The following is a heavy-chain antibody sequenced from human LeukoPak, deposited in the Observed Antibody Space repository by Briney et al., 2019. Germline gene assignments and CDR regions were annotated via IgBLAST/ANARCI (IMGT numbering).Heavy chain of an antibody. CDR1: RFTFSDYS. V-gene: IGHV3-48*02. J-gene: IGHJ3*02. Sequence: GGSLRLSCAASRFTFSDYSMHGVRQAPGKGLEWLSYISSSSGIIYYAESVKGRFTISRDNAKNSLYLQMNSLTDEDTAVYYCARYRDGYNPHAFDIWGQGTMVTVSS. CDR2: ISSSSGII. D-gene: IGHD5-24*01. CDR3: ARYRDGYNPHAFDI.